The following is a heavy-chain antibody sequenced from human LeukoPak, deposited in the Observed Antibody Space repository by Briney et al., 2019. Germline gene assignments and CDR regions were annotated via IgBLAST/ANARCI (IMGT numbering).Heavy chain of an antibody. Sequence: SETLSLTCNVSGGSISSSSYYWGWIRQPPGQGLEWIGNIYYSGTTSYNPSLKSRVTIFVDMSKNQFSLKLTSVTAADTAVYYCARRRFGSSLRDYWGQGTLVTVSS. CDR3: ARRRFGSSLRDY. CDR2: IYYSGTT. D-gene: IGHD6-6*01. J-gene: IGHJ4*02. V-gene: IGHV4-39*01. CDR1: GGSISSSSYY.